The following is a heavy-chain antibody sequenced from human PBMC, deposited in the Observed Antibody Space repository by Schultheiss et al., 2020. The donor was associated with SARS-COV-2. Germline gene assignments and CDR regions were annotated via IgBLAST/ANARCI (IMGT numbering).Heavy chain of an antibody. CDR2: IIPILGIA. V-gene: IGHV1-69*04. CDR3: ARMSVTTRDYYFDY. CDR1: GGTFSSYA. J-gene: IGHJ4*02. D-gene: IGHD4-17*01. Sequence: SVKVSCKASGGTFSSYAISWVRQASGQGLEWMGRIIPILGIANYAQKFQGRVTITADKSTSTAYMELSSLRSEDTAVYYCARMSVTTRDYYFDYWGQGTLVTVSS.